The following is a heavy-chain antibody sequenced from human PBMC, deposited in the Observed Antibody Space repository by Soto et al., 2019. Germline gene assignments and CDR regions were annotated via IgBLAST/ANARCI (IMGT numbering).Heavy chain of an antibody. D-gene: IGHD2-21*02. Sequence: ASVKVSFKASGYTFTRYAMHWVRQAPGQRPEWMGWINPGNGDTKYSEKLQGRVTFARDTSASTTYMELSSLRSEDTAMYYCARNSYISGDDDSYYFDYWGQGTPVTVSS. CDR3: ARNSYISGDDDSYYFDY. CDR2: INPGNGDT. J-gene: IGHJ4*02. V-gene: IGHV1-3*01. CDR1: GYTFTRYA.